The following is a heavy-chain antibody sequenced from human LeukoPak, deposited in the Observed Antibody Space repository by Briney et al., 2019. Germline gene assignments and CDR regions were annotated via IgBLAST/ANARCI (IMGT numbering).Heavy chain of an antibody. J-gene: IGHJ4*02. V-gene: IGHV1-69*13. Sequence: SVKVSCKASGGTFSSYAISWVRQAPGQGLGWMGGIIPIFATANYAQKFQGRVTITADESTSTAYMELSSLRSEDTAVYYCARGPITTRSHFDYWGQGTLVTVSS. CDR2: IIPIFATA. CDR1: GGTFSSYA. D-gene: IGHD3-22*01. CDR3: ARGPITTRSHFDY.